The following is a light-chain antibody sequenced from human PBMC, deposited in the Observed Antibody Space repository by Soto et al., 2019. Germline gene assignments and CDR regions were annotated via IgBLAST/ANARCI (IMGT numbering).Light chain of an antibody. Sequence: QSALTQPPSVSGAPGQRVTISCTGSSSNIGAGYDVHWYQQLTGRAPKLLIYGNTNRPSGVPDRFSGSKSGTSASLAITGLQAEDEADYYCLSFDSSLSVVFGGGTKLTVL. CDR1: SSNIGAGYD. V-gene: IGLV1-40*01. J-gene: IGLJ2*01. CDR3: LSFDSSLSVV. CDR2: GNT.